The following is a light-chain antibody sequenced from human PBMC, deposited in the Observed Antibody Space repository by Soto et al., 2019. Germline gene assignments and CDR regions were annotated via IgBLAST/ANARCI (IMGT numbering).Light chain of an antibody. Sequence: ALRMTQSPSSLSASTGDRVTITCRASQGISSYLAWYQQRPGKAPKFLIYAASTLQSGVPSRFSGSGSGTDFTLTISCLQSEDCATYYCQQYYSYPRTFGQGTKVEIK. J-gene: IGKJ1*01. CDR1: QGISSY. CDR2: AAS. CDR3: QQYYSYPRT. V-gene: IGKV1-8*01.